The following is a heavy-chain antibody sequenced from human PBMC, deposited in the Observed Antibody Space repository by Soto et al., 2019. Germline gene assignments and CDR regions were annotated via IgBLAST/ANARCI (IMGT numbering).Heavy chain of an antibody. CDR3: TRDTRSDSNWFDP. CDR1: GYTFTSYG. J-gene: IGHJ5*02. V-gene: IGHV1-46*03. Sequence: ASVKVSCKASGYTFTSYGISWVRQAPGQGLEWMGIINPNSGSTNYAQNFQGRVTMTRDTSTSTVYMELSSLRSDDTAVYYCTRDTRSDSNWFDPWGQGTLVTVSS. D-gene: IGHD2-21*02. CDR2: INPNSGST.